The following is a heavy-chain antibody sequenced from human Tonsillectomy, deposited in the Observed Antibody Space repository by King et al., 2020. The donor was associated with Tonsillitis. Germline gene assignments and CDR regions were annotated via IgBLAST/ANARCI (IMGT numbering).Heavy chain of an antibody. J-gene: IGHJ4*02. V-gene: IGHV3-7*01. Sequence: GQLVQSGGGLVQPGGSLRLSCAASEFTFSSNWMSWVRQAPGKGLEWVANIKEDGSEKYYLDSVEGRFTIARDNAKNSLYLEMNSLRAEDTAKYFCARVRHYNTRYRPCDSWGQGTLVTVSS. CDR3: ARVRHYNTRYRPCDS. CDR2: IKEDGSEK. CDR1: EFTFSSNW. D-gene: IGHD3-9*01.